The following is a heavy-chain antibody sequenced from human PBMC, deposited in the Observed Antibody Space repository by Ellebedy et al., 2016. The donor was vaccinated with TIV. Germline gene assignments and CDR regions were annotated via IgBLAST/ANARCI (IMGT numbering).Heavy chain of an antibody. J-gene: IGHJ4*02. CDR2: ISSSGTTT. CDR1: GFTFRSYE. Sequence: GGSLRLSCAASGFTFRSYEMTWVRQAPGKGLQWVSYISSSGTTTYSADSVKGRFTISRDNAKNTVYLQMSSLRPEDTAMYYCVKDRGDIIRDFDYWGQGTLVTVSS. D-gene: IGHD2-21*02. CDR3: VKDRGDIIRDFDY. V-gene: IGHV3-48*03.